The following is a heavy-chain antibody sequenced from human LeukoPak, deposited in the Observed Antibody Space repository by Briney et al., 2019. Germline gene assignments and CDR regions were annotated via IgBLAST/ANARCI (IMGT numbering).Heavy chain of an antibody. CDR3: ARDEGYCSGGSCSDTWFDP. J-gene: IGHJ5*02. Sequence: SETLSLTCTVSGGSISSYYWSWIRQPPGKGLEWIGYIYYSGSTNYNPSLKSRVTISVDTSKNQSSLKLSSVTAADTAVYYCARDEGYCSGGSCSDTWFDPWGQGTLVTVSS. CDR1: GGSISSYY. V-gene: IGHV4-59*01. D-gene: IGHD2-15*01. CDR2: IYYSGST.